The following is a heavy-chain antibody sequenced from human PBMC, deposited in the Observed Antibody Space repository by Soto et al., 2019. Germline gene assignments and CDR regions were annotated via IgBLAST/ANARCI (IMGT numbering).Heavy chain of an antibody. Sequence: EAQLVESGGGLVNPGGSLKLSCAASGFSFTNAWMNWVRQAPGKGLEWVGRIKSKTDGGTADYAAPVKGRFTISRDESKNTLYLQMNSLKTEDTAVYYCTTGMSGPKNFWGQGTLVTVSS. D-gene: IGHD6-25*01. CDR3: TTGMSGPKNF. J-gene: IGHJ4*02. CDR2: IKSKTDGGTA. V-gene: IGHV3-15*07. CDR1: GFSFTNAW.